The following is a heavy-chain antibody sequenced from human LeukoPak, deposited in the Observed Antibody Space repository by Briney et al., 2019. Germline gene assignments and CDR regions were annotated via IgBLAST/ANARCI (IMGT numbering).Heavy chain of an antibody. V-gene: IGHV3-7*01. CDR1: GFSFSTHW. Sequence: GESLRLSCAASGFSFSTHWMSWFRQAPGKGLEWVALIKQDGSVIHYVDSVKGRFTISRDNAKNSLSLQMNSLRADDTAVYYCAGDEGWTFDIWGQGTKVTVSS. CDR2: IKQDGSVI. D-gene: IGHD5-24*01. CDR3: AGDEGWTFDI. J-gene: IGHJ3*02.